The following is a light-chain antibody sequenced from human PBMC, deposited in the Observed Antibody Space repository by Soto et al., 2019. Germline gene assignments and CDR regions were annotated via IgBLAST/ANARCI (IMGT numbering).Light chain of an antibody. J-gene: IGLJ1*01. CDR3: SSYTTSSTPV. Sequence: QSALTQPASVSGSPGQSITISCTGTSSDVGGYNYVSWYQQHPGKAPKLMIYEVSNRPSGVSNRFSGSKSGNTASLTISGLQAEDEADYYCSSYTTSSTPVFANGTKVT. V-gene: IGLV2-14*01. CDR2: EVS. CDR1: SSDVGGYNY.